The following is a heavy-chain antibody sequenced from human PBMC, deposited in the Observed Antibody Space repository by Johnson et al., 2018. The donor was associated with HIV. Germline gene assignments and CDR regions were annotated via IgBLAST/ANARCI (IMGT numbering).Heavy chain of an antibody. V-gene: IGHV3-33*01. CDR3: ARAVCVCGSGYSHVAFDI. Sequence: QVQLVESGGGLVQPGGSLRLSCAASGFTFSSYGMHWVRQAPGKGLEWVAVIWYDGSNKYYPGSVKGRFTVSRADAKNSVYLQMNSLRAGDTALYYCARAVCVCGSGYSHVAFDIGGQGTMVTVSS. CDR2: IWYDGSNK. CDR1: GFTFSSYG. J-gene: IGHJ3*02. D-gene: IGHD2-15*01.